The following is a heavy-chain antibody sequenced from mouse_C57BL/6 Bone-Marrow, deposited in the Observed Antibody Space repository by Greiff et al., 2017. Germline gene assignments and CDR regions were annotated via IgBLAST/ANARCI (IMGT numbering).Heavy chain of an antibody. CDR1: GYTFTSYG. D-gene: IGHD1-1*01. CDR3: ARERAYFGSNSYYAMDY. Sequence: QVQLQQSGAELARPGASVKLSCKASGYTFTSYGISWVKQRPGQGLEWIGEIYPRSGNTYYNEKFKGKATLTADKSSSTAYMELRSLTSEDSAVYFCARERAYFGSNSYYAMDYWGQGTSVTDSS. J-gene: IGHJ4*01. V-gene: IGHV1-81*01. CDR2: IYPRSGNT.